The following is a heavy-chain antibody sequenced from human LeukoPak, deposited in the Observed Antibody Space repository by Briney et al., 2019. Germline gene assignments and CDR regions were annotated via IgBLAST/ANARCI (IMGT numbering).Heavy chain of an antibody. J-gene: IGHJ4*02. CDR1: GFTFGDYA. CDR3: TRTGSSGWYSLDYFDY. Sequence: PGGSLRLSCTTSGFTFGDYAMTWVRQAPGKGLEWVSFIRSKANGGTTEYAASVKGRFTISRDDSKSIAYLQMNNLKTEDTAVYYCTRTGSSGWYSLDYFDYWGQGTLVTVSS. CDR2: IRSKANGGTT. D-gene: IGHD6-19*01. V-gene: IGHV3-49*04.